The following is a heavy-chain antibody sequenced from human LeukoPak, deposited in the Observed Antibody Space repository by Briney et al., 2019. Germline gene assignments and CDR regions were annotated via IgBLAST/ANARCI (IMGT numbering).Heavy chain of an antibody. V-gene: IGHV3-64*01. CDR1: GFTFSSYA. D-gene: IGHD3-22*01. CDR3: ASSLSRIVVDADAFDI. CDR2: ISSNGGST. Sequence: PGGSLRLSCAASGFTFSSYAMHWVRQAPGKGLEYVSAISSNGGSTYYANSVKGRFTISRDNSKNTLYLQMGSLRAEDMAVYYCASSLSRIVVDADAFDIWGQGTMVTVSS. J-gene: IGHJ3*02.